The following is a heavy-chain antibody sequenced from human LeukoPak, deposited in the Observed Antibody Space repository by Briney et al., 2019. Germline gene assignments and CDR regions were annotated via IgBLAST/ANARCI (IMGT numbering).Heavy chain of an antibody. CDR1: GFTFDDYA. V-gene: IGHV3-9*01. Sequence: GGSLRLSCAASGFTFDDYAMHWVRQAPGKGLEWVSGISWNSGSIGYADSVKGRFTISRDNAKNSLYLQMNSLRAEDTALYYCAEGAGYSSSWAFDYWGQGTLVTVSS. CDR3: AEGAGYSSSWAFDY. D-gene: IGHD6-13*01. CDR2: ISWNSGSI. J-gene: IGHJ4*02.